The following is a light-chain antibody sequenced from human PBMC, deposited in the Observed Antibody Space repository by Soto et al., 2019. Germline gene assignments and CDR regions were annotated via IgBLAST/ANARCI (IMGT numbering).Light chain of an antibody. CDR2: DAS. V-gene: IGKV3-11*01. J-gene: IGKJ5*01. Sequence: EFVLTQSPGTLSLSPGERATLSCRASQSVWTYLAWYQQKRGQAPRLLMYDASNRASGVPARFSGSGSGTDFTLTISSLEPEDFAVYYCQQRNNWPRSTFGQGTRLEIK. CDR3: QQRNNWPRST. CDR1: QSVWTY.